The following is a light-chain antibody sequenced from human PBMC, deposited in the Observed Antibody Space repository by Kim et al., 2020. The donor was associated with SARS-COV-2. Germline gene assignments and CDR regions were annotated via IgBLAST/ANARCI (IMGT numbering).Light chain of an antibody. CDR2: QDS. CDR1: KLGDKY. V-gene: IGLV3-1*01. Sequence: VSFSPGKTASITCSGDKLGDKYACWYQQKPGQSPVLVIYQDSKLPSGIPVRFSGSNSGNTATLTISGTQAMDEADYYCQAWDSHVVFGGGTKLTVL. CDR3: QAWDSHVV. J-gene: IGLJ2*01.